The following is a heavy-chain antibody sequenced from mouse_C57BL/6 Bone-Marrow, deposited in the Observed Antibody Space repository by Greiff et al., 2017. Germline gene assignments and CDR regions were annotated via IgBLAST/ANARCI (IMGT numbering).Heavy chain of an antibody. CDR1: GYTFTSYW. D-gene: IGHD2-4*01. CDR3: ARLERGLRRFAY. CDR2: IYPGSGST. Sequence: QVQLQQPGAELVKPGASVKMSCKASGYTFTSYWITWVKQRPGQGLEWIGDIYPGSGSTNYNEKFKSKATLTVDTSSSTAYMQLSSLTSEDSAVYYCARLERGLRRFAYWGQGTLVTVSA. V-gene: IGHV1-55*01. J-gene: IGHJ3*01.